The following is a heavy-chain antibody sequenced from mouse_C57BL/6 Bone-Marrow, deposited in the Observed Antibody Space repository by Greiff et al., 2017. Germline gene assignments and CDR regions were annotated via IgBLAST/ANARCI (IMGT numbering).Heavy chain of an antibody. CDR2: IRLKSDNYAT. CDR1: GFTFSNYW. D-gene: IGHD2-3*01. J-gene: IGHJ3*01. V-gene: IGHV6-3*01. CDR3: TEGGWGAWFAY. Sequence: EVMLVESGGGLVQPGGSMKLSCVASGFTFSNYWMNWVRQSPEKGLEWVAQIRLKSDNYATNYAESVKGRFTISRDDSKSSVYLQMNNLRAEDTGIYYCTEGGWGAWFAYWGQGTLVTVSA.